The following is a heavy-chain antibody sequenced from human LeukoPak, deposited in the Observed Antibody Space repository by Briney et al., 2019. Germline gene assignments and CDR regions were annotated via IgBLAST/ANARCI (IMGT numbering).Heavy chain of an antibody. V-gene: IGHV1-69*13. CDR3: ARRWPTNYFDY. D-gene: IGHD1/OR15-1a*01. CDR1: GGTFSSYA. CDR2: IIPIFGTA. Sequence: ASVKVSCKASGGTFSSYAISWVRQAPGQGLEWMGGIIPIFGTANYAQKFQGRVTITADESTSTAYMELSSLRSEDTAVYYCARRWPTNYFDYWAREPWSPSPQ. J-gene: IGHJ4*02.